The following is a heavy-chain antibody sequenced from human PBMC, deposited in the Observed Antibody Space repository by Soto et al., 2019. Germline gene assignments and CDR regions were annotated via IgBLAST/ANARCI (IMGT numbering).Heavy chain of an antibody. D-gene: IGHD5-12*01. CDR1: GFSFSNHW. Sequence: EVQLVESGGGLVQPGGSLRLSCAASGFSFSNHWMNWVHQVPGKGLEWVAIIKEDGSEEHYVDSVKGRFTISRDNAKISLYLQMNSLRVEDTAVYYCARGSGFLIDSWGQGSLVTVSS. J-gene: IGHJ4*02. V-gene: IGHV3-7*04. CDR2: IKEDGSEE. CDR3: ARGSGFLIDS.